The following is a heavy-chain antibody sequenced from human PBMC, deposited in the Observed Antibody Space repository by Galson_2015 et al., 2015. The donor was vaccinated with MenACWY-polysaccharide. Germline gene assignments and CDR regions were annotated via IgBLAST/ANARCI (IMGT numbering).Heavy chain of an antibody. D-gene: IGHD2-2*01. J-gene: IGHJ6*03. CDR1: GYTFTNYW. CDR2: IYPGDSDT. CDR3: ARRTRSKYQLLSTYYWYIDG. Sequence: QSGAEVKKPGESLRISCKGSGYTFTNYWIGWVRQMPGKGLEWMGIIYPGDSDTRYSPSFQGQVTISADKSIGTAYLQWSSLKASNTAIYYCARRTRSKYQLLSTYYWYIDGWGKATTVTVAS. V-gene: IGHV5-51*01.